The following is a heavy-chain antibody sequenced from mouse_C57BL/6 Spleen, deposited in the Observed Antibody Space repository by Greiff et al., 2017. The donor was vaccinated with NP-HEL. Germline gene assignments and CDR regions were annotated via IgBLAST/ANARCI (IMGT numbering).Heavy chain of an antibody. D-gene: IGHD1-1*01. Sequence: EVMLQQSGPELVKPGASVKISCKASGYTFTDYYMNWVKQSHGKSLEWIGDINPNNGGTSYNQKFKGKATLTVDKSSSTAYMELRSLTSEDSAVYYCARGGVTTVSYAMDYWGQGTSVTVSS. J-gene: IGHJ4*01. CDR2: INPNNGGT. CDR1: GYTFTDYY. CDR3: ARGGVTTVSYAMDY. V-gene: IGHV1-26*01.